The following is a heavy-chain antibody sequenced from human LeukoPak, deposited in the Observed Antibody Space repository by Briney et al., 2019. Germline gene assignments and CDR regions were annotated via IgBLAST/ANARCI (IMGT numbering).Heavy chain of an antibody. V-gene: IGHV3-30*19. CDR3: ARARSSYGYGDAFDI. J-gene: IGHJ3*02. CDR2: ISYDGSSK. CDR1: GFTFSSYD. Sequence: PGGSLRLSCVASGFTFSSYDMHWVRQAPGKGLEWVAVISYDGSSKYYADSVKGRFTISRDNSKNTLYLQMNSLRAEDTAVYYCARARSSYGYGDAFDIWGQGTMVTVSS. D-gene: IGHD5-18*01.